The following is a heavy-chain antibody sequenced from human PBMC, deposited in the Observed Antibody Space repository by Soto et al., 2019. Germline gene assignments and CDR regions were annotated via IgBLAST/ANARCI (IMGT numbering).Heavy chain of an antibody. CDR1: GGSFSGYY. Sequence: SETLSLTCAVYGGSFSGYYWTWIRQPPGTGLEWIGEINHSGSTNYNPSLKSRVTISVDTSKNQFSLKLSSVTAADTAVYYCASLGGIAVAGSDYWGQGTLVTVSS. V-gene: IGHV4-34*01. J-gene: IGHJ4*02. D-gene: IGHD6-13*01. CDR2: INHSGST. CDR3: ASLGGIAVAGSDY.